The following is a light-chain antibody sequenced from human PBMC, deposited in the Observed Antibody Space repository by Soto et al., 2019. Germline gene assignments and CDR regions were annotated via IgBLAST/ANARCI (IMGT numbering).Light chain of an antibody. V-gene: IGKV1-5*01. CDR2: DAS. CDR3: QQYNTYST. J-gene: IGKJ5*01. CDR1: QNIRNL. Sequence: DIQMTQSPSSLSAAVGDSVTITCRASQNIRNLLAWYQQKPGKASKPLIYDASTLKTGVPSRFSGSGSGSEFNFTITGLQPDDFATYFCQQYNTYSTFGQGTRLEIK.